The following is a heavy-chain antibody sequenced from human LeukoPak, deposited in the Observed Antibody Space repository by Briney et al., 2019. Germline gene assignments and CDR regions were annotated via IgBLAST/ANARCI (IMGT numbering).Heavy chain of an antibody. J-gene: IGHJ3*02. V-gene: IGHV3-30*18. CDR1: GFTFSSFG. D-gene: IGHD3-9*01. CDR3: VKNRKLYYYDILTDYPYVFDI. Sequence: PGGSLRLSCSASGFTFSSFGMHWVRQAPGKGLEWVTLMSYDGNNKYSADSVRGRFSISRDNSENTLHLQMDSLRPDDTAVYYCVKNRKLYYYDILTDYPYVFDIWGQGTMVIVSS. CDR2: MSYDGNNK.